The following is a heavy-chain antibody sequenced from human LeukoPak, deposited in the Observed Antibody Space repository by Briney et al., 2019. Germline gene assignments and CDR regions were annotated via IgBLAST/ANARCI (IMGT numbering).Heavy chain of an antibody. CDR3: AKDLVFGKLGLDY. D-gene: IGHD3-10*02. CDR2: ISGSGGGT. Sequence: QTGGSLSLSCAVSGFTFSSYAMSWVRPAPGKGLEWVSAISGSGGGTYYADSVKGRFTICRDNSKNTLYLQMNSLRAEDTAVYYCAKDLVFGKLGLDYWGQGTLVTASS. J-gene: IGHJ4*02. CDR1: GFTFSSYA. V-gene: IGHV3-23*01.